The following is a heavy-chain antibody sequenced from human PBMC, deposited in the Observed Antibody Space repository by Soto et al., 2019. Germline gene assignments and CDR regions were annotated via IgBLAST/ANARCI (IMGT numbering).Heavy chain of an antibody. CDR3: ARVDGYNRFYFDY. CDR2: ISYDGSNK. V-gene: IGHV3-30-3*01. Sequence: PEGSLRLSCAASGFTFSSYAMHWVRQAPGKGLEWVAVISYDGSNKYYADSVKGRFTISRDNSKNTLYLQMNSLRAEDTAVYYCARVDGYNRFYFDYWGQGTLVTVSS. J-gene: IGHJ4*02. CDR1: GFTFSSYA. D-gene: IGHD5-12*01.